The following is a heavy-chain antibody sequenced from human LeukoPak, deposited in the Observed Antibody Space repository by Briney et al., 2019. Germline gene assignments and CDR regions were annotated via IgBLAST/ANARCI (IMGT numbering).Heavy chain of an antibody. CDR1: GFTFSTCW. Sequence: PGGSLRLSCAASGFTFSTCWMSWVRQAPGKGLESVAKIKEDGSDKYYVDSVKGRFTISRDNGKNSLYLQMNSLRAEDTAVYYCARDRGGGSFDYWGQGTLVTVSS. CDR3: ARDRGGGSFDY. V-gene: IGHV3-7*01. CDR2: IKEDGSDK. J-gene: IGHJ4*02. D-gene: IGHD2-15*01.